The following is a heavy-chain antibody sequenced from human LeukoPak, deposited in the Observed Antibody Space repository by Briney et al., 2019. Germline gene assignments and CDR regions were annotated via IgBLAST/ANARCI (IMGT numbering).Heavy chain of an antibody. Sequence: PGGSLRLSCAASGFTFSSYAMSWVRQAPGKGLEWVSAISGSGGSTYYADSVKSRFTISRDNSKNTLYLQMNSLRAEDTAVYYCATEMYYDYVWGSYPFFDYWGQGTLVTVSS. CDR1: GFTFSSYA. CDR2: ISGSGGST. CDR3: ATEMYYDYVWGSYPFFDY. J-gene: IGHJ4*02. V-gene: IGHV3-23*01. D-gene: IGHD3-16*01.